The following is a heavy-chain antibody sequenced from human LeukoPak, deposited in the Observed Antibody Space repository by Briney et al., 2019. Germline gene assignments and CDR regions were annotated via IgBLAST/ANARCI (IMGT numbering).Heavy chain of an antibody. CDR3: AKDRGYNIAAAGPEYFQH. CDR2: IYSGGST. V-gene: IGHV3-53*01. D-gene: IGHD6-13*01. J-gene: IGHJ1*01. Sequence: PGGSLRLSCAASGFTVSSNYMSWVRQAPGKGLEWVSVIYSGGSTYYADSVKGRFTISRDNSKNTLYLQMNSLRAEDTAVYYCAKDRGYNIAAAGPEYFQHWGQGTLVTVSS. CDR1: GFTVSSNY.